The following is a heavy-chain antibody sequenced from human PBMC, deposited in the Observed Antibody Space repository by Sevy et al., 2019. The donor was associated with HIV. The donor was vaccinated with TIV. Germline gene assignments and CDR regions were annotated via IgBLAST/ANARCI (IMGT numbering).Heavy chain of an antibody. CDR1: GYTLTQFS. V-gene: IGHV1-24*01. CDR2: FDPEDGER. J-gene: IGHJ4*02. D-gene: IGHD3-22*01. Sequence: ASVKVSCKIPGYTLTQFSMHWVRQAPGKGLEWMGTFDPEDGERNYAQKFQGRVTMTEDTSKDTAYMELSSLRSEDTAVYYCARTREYYSDNCGYFDYWGQGTLVTVSS. CDR3: ARTREYYSDNCGYFDY.